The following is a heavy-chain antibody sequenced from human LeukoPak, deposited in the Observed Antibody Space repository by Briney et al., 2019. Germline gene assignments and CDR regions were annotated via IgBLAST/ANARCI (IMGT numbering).Heavy chain of an antibody. V-gene: IGHV4-59*01. CDR2: IYYSGST. D-gene: IGHD3-3*01. CDR1: GGSISSYD. J-gene: IGHJ3*02. Sequence: SETLSLTCTVSGGSISSYDWSWIRQPPGKGLEWIGYIYYSGSTNYNPSLKSRVTISVDTSKNQFSLKLSSVTAADTAVYYCALGGVVIARGAFDIWGQGTMVTVSS. CDR3: ALGGVVIARGAFDI.